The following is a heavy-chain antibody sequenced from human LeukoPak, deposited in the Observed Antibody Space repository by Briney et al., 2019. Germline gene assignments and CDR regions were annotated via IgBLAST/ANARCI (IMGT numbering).Heavy chain of an antibody. CDR1: GYTFTGNQ. Sequence: ASVKVSCKASGYTFTGNQMHWVRQAPGQGLEWVAWINPNRGGTNYAQKLQGRVIMTRGTSISTAYMALSRLGSDDTAVYYCARGGSTDSIHSCGGNCYFLDYWGQGTLVTVSS. J-gene: IGHJ4*02. CDR3: ARGGSTDSIHSCGGNCYFLDY. V-gene: IGHV1-2*02. CDR2: INPNRGGT. D-gene: IGHD2-21*02.